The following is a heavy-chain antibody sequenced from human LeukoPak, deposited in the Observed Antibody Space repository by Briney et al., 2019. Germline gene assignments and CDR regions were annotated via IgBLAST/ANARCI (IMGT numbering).Heavy chain of an antibody. Sequence: QPGGSLRLSGAASGFTFSSYAMTWVRQAPGKGLEWVSTITGSGGYTYYADSVKGRFTISRDNSKNTLFLRVNSLRAEDTAVYFCAKQSLYDSSGHFHYWGQGTLVTVSS. CDR3: AKQSLYDSSGHFHY. CDR2: ITGSGGYT. CDR1: GFTFSSYA. V-gene: IGHV3-23*01. J-gene: IGHJ4*02. D-gene: IGHD3-22*01.